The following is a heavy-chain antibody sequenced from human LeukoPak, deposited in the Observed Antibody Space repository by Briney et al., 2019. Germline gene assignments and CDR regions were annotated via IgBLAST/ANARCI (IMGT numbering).Heavy chain of an antibody. CDR3: ARGGDYGGVSDY. J-gene: IGHJ4*02. V-gene: IGHV1-8*02. CDR1: GYSFIGNY. D-gene: IGHD4-17*01. CDR2: MNPNSGNT. Sequence: ASVKVSCKASGYSFIGNYMHWVRQAPGQGLEWMGWMNPNSGNTGYAQKFQGRVTMTRNTSISTAYMELSSLRSEDTAVYYCARGGDYGGVSDYWGQGTLVTVSS.